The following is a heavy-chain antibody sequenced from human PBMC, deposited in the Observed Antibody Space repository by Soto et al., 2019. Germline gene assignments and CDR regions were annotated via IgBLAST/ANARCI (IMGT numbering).Heavy chain of an antibody. V-gene: IGHV5-10-1*01. Sequence: GESLKISCKGSGYSFTSYWISWVRQMPGKGLEWMGRIDPSDSYTNYSPSFQGHVTISADKSISTAYLQWSSLKASDTAMYYCASRYCSSTSCSSYYGMDVWGQGTTVTV. CDR3: ASRYCSSTSCSSYYGMDV. J-gene: IGHJ6*02. CDR1: GYSFTSYW. CDR2: IDPSDSYT. D-gene: IGHD2-2*01.